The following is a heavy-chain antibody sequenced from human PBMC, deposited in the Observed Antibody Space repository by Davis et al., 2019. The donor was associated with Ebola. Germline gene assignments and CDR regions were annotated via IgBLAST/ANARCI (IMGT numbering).Heavy chain of an antibody. CDR1: GGSFSGYY. CDR2: IFYGGST. V-gene: IGHV4-59*08. CDR3: ASGVAGGAKGAFDY. J-gene: IGHJ4*02. D-gene: IGHD4/OR15-4a*01. Sequence: MPGGSLRLSCAVYGGSFSGYYWSWIRQPPGRELEWIGYIFYGGSTTYNPSLESRVTISIDTSTNQLSLRLNSVTAADTAVYFCASGVAGGAKGAFDYWGQGILVTVSS.